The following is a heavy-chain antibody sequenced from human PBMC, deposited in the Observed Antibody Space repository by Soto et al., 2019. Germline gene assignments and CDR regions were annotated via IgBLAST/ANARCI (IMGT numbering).Heavy chain of an antibody. V-gene: IGHV1-18*04. J-gene: IGHJ6*02. Sequence: ASVKVSCKASGYPFTIYGISGLRQAPGQGLEWMGWISAYNGNTNYAQKLQGRVTMTTDTSTSTAYMELRSLRSDDTAVYYCASVGSFYYYGMDVWGQGTTVTVSS. CDR1: GYPFTIYG. D-gene: IGHD2-15*01. CDR2: ISAYNGNT. CDR3: ASVGSFYYYGMDV.